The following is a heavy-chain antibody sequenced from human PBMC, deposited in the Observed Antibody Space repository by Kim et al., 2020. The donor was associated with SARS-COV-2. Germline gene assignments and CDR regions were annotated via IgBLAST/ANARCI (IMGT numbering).Heavy chain of an antibody. Sequence: ASVKVSCKASGYTFTSYAMNWVRQAPGQGLEWMGWINTNTGNPTYAQGFTGRFVFSLDTSVSTAYLQISSLKAEETAVYYCARESGTAVTSFGVVVIPVGGMDVWGQGTTVTVSS. CDR1: GYTFTSYA. J-gene: IGHJ6*02. V-gene: IGHV7-4-1*02. CDR3: ARESGTAVTSFGVVVIPVGGMDV. D-gene: IGHD3-3*01. CDR2: INTNTGNP.